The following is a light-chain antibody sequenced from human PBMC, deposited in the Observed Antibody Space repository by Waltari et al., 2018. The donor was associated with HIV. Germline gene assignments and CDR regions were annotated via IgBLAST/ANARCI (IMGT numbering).Light chain of an antibody. CDR1: QNINSY. CDR3: QQSYNVPVT. J-gene: IGKJ4*01. V-gene: IGKV1-39*01. CDR2: GAL. Sequence: DIRMTQSPSSLSASVGARVTISCRSSQNINSYLNWYQQKAGRAPQLLIYGALNLHTWAPRRFSARGSGTDFTLTITSLQPEDFATYFCQQSYNVPVTFGGGTKVEV.